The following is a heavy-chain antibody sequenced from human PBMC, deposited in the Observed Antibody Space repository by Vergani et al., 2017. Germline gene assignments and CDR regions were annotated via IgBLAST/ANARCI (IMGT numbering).Heavy chain of an antibody. CDR1: GFIFSTYA. Sequence: EVQLLESGGDLVQPGGSLRLSCTASGFIFSTYAMTWVRQAPGKGLEWVSGMVGSGSTTYYADSVKGRFTISRDKSKNTLSQQMNSLRAEDTAVYYCAKVFYQDIAAYKRPVFDFWGQGTLVTVSS. J-gene: IGHJ4*02. CDR3: AKVFYQDIAAYKRPVFDF. V-gene: IGHV3-23*01. D-gene: IGHD1-1*01. CDR2: MVGSGSTT.